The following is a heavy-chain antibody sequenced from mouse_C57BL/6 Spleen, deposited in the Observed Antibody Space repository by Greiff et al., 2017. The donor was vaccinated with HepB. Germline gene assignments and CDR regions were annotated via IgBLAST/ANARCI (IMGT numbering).Heavy chain of an antibody. CDR1: GYTFTNYL. Sequence: VQLQQSGAELVRPGTSVKVSCKASGYTFTNYLIEWVKQSPGQGLEWIGVINPGSGGTDYNEKFKVKATLTVDKSTSTAYMQLSSLTSEDSAVYFYYSSYVDFDYWGQGTTLTVSS. J-gene: IGHJ2*01. V-gene: IGHV1-54*01. CDR3: YSSYVDFDY. CDR2: INPGSGGT. D-gene: IGHD2-5*01.